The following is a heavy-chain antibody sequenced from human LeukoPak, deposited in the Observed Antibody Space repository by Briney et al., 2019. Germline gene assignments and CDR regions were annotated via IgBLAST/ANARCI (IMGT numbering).Heavy chain of an antibody. CDR3: ARWRGYSSGWSGPFDD. V-gene: IGHV1-2*02. J-gene: IGHJ4*02. Sequence: ASVKVSCKASGYTFTDNYMHWVRQAPGQGLEWMGWIEPKSGGTNSAQRFQGRVTMTRDTSSTTGYMQLSSLTPDDTAIYYCARWRGYSSGWSGPFDDWGQGALVTVSS. D-gene: IGHD6-19*01. CDR2: IEPKSGGT. CDR1: GYTFTDNY.